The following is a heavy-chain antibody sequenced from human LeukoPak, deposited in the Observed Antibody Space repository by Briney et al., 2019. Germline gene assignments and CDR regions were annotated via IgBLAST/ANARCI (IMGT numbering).Heavy chain of an antibody. CDR1: GYIFTSNG. CDR2: ISGYNGKT. CDR3: ARDWSSGWSFDP. J-gene: IGHJ5*02. Sequence: ASVKVSCKASGYIFTSNGIIWVRQAPGQGLEWMGWISGYNGKTIYAQKLQGRVTMTTDTSTNTAYMDLRSLRSDDTAVYYCARDWSSGWSFDPGGQGTLVTVSS. D-gene: IGHD3-22*01. V-gene: IGHV1-18*01.